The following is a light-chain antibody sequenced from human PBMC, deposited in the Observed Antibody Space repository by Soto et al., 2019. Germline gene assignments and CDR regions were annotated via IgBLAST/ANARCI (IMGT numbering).Light chain of an antibody. J-gene: IGKJ1*01. CDR2: GAS. CDR3: QQYDRSPWT. CDR1: QSVSSSF. Sequence: EIVLTQSPGTLSLSPGERATLSCRASQSVSSSFLAWYQQKPGQAPRLLIYGASSRATGIPDRFSGSGCGADFTLTIGGLEPEDFAVYYCQQYDRSPWTFGQGTRVEIK. V-gene: IGKV3-20*01.